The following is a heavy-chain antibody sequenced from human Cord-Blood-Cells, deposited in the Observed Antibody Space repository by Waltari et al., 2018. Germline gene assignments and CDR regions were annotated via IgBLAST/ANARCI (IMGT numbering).Heavy chain of an antibody. Sequence: QVQLVQSGAEVKKPGASVKVSCKASGYTFTGYYMHWVRQAPGQGLEWMGWINPNSGGTNYAQKFQGWVTMTRETSISTAYMELSRLRSDDTAVYYCARVFRYGSGSPYYFDYWGQGTLVTVSS. V-gene: IGHV1-2*04. CDR1: GYTFTGYY. CDR3: ARVFRYGSGSPYYFDY. D-gene: IGHD1-26*01. J-gene: IGHJ4*02. CDR2: INPNSGGT.